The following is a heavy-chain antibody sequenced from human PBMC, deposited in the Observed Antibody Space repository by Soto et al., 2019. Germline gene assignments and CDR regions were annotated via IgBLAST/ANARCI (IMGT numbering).Heavy chain of an antibody. CDR2: IYYSGST. Sequence: PSETLSLTCTVSGGSISSYYWSWIRQPPGKGLEWIGYIYYSGSTNYNPSLKSRVTISVDTSKNQFSLKLSSVTAADTAVYYCARHRTYYDLWSGYDLVDYYYYYMDVWGKGTTVTVSS. CDR1: GGSISSYY. D-gene: IGHD3-3*01. J-gene: IGHJ6*03. V-gene: IGHV4-59*08. CDR3: ARHRTYYDLWSGYDLVDYYYYYMDV.